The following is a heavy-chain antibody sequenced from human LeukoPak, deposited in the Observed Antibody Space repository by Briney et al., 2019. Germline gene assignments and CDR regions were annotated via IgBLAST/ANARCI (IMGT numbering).Heavy chain of an antibody. Sequence: GGSLRLSCVASGFTFSSYSMHWVRQAPGKGLEWVSYISSTSNTIYYADSVKGRFTISSDNSKNTLYLQMNSLRAEDTAVYYCARVEDSSSWYYFDYWGQGTLVTVSS. CDR1: GFTFSSYS. D-gene: IGHD6-13*01. CDR2: ISSTSNTI. J-gene: IGHJ4*02. V-gene: IGHV3-48*01. CDR3: ARVEDSSSWYYFDY.